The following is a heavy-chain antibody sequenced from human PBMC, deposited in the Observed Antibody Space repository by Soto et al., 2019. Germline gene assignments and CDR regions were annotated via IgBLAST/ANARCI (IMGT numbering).Heavy chain of an antibody. Sequence: EVQLLESGGGLVQPGGSLRLSCAASGFTFSSYAMSWVRQAPGKGLEWVSAISGSGGSTYYADSVKGRFTISRDNCKNTLYLQMNSLRAEDTAVYYCAKDPPPYSSSWYYFDYWGQGTLVTVSS. D-gene: IGHD6-13*01. J-gene: IGHJ4*02. CDR2: ISGSGGST. CDR1: GFTFSSYA. CDR3: AKDPPPYSSSWYYFDY. V-gene: IGHV3-23*01.